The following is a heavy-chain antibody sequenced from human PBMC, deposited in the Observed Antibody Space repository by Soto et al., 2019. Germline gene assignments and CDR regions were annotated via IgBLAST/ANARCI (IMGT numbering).Heavy chain of an antibody. CDR3: AREGGYCISTSCYTGLDY. Sequence: QVQLQESGPGLVKPSQTLSLTCTVSGGSISSGGYYWSWIRQHPGKGLEWIGYIYYSGSTYYNPXXKSRVTISVDXXKXQXXLKLSSVTAADTAVYYCAREGGYCISTSCYTGLDYWGQGTLVTVSS. CDR2: IYYSGST. V-gene: IGHV4-31*03. D-gene: IGHD2-2*02. CDR1: GGSISSGGYY. J-gene: IGHJ4*02.